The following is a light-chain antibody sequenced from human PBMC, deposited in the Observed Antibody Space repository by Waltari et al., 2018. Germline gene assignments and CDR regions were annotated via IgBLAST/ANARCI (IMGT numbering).Light chain of an antibody. CDR3: QHFDTPLS. V-gene: IGKV1-33*01. Sequence: DIQMTQSPPSLSASVGDRVTITCQASQDIRNYLNWYQQKAGKAPKLLIYDASKLETGVPSRFSGSGSGTDFTFTISSLQPEDIATYDCQHFDTPLSFGGGTKVEIK. CDR1: QDIRNY. J-gene: IGKJ4*01. CDR2: DAS.